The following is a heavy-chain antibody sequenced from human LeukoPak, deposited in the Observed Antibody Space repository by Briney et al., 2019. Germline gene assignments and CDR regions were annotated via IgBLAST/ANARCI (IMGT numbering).Heavy chain of an antibody. CDR1: GFTFTSYS. J-gene: IGHJ4*01. V-gene: IGHV3-23*01. CDR2: ISGSGGST. Sequence: GGSLRLSCAASGFTFTSYSMSWVRQAPGKGLEWVSAISGSGGSTYYADSVKGRFTISRDNSKNTLYLQMNSLRAEDTAVYYCAKVAGTGLKFYGNYWGQGTLVTVSS. D-gene: IGHD1-14*01. CDR3: AKVAGTGLKFYGNY.